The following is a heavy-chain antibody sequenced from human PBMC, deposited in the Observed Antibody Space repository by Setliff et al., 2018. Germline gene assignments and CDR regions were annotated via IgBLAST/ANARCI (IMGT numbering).Heavy chain of an antibody. V-gene: IGHV4-4*08. Sequence: PSETLSLTCTVSGGSISSSYWSWIRQPPGKGLEWIGYIYSSGRTNYNPSLKSRVTLSVDTSNNQFSLKVSSVTAADTAVYYCARAHRYYSDTSGYFYDQGRSAFDVWGQGTMVTVSS. J-gene: IGHJ3*01. CDR2: IYSSGRT. D-gene: IGHD3-22*01. CDR3: ARAHRYYSDTSGYFYDQGRSAFDV. CDR1: GGSISSSY.